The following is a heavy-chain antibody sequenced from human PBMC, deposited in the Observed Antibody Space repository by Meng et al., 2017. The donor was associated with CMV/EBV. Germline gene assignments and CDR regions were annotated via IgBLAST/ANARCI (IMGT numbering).Heavy chain of an antibody. Sequence: SETLSLTCAVYGGSFSGYYWSWIRQPPGKGLEWIGEINHSGSTNYNPSLKSRVTISEDTSKNQFSLKLSSVTAADTAVYYCARGGPITIFGVAINWFDPWGQGTLVTVSS. CDR1: GGSFSGYY. CDR2: INHSGST. CDR3: ARGGPITIFGVAINWFDP. V-gene: IGHV4-34*01. J-gene: IGHJ5*02. D-gene: IGHD3-3*01.